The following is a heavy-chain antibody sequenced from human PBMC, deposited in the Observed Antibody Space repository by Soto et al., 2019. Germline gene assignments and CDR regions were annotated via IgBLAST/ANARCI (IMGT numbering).Heavy chain of an antibody. D-gene: IGHD3-10*01. Sequence: SETLSLTCTVSGDSISSYYWSWIRQPPGKGLEWIGYIYHSGSTNYNPSLKSRVTISVHTSKNQFSLKLSSVTAADTAVYYCARDFGVRGVIIGPDYYYGMDVWGQGTTVTVSS. CDR2: IYHSGST. CDR3: ARDFGVRGVIIGPDYYYGMDV. J-gene: IGHJ6*02. V-gene: IGHV4-59*01. CDR1: GDSISSYY.